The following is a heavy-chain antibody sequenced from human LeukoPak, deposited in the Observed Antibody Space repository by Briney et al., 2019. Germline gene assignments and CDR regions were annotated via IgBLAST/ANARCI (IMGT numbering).Heavy chain of an antibody. V-gene: IGHV4-38-2*02. CDR2: IYHSGST. CDR3: ARDIGYTFGYDY. J-gene: IGHJ4*02. D-gene: IGHD5-12*01. Sequence: PSETLSLTCTVSGYSISSGYYWGWIRQPPGKGLEWIGSIYHSGSTYYNPSLKSRVTISIDTSRTQFSLKLSSVTAADTAVYYCARDIGYTFGYDYWGQGALVTVSS. CDR1: GYSISSGYY.